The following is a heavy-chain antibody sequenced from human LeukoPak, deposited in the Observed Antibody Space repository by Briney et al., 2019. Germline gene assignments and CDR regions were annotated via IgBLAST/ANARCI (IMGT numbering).Heavy chain of an antibody. Sequence: SETLSLTCTVSGGSISSYYWSWIRQPPGKGLEWIGYIYPRGSTYYNPSLKSRVISSLDKSANQFSLNLSSVTAADTAVYYCARFSPRAMGNYLDFWGQGTLVTVSS. CDR2: IYPRGST. D-gene: IGHD7-27*01. CDR1: GGSISSYY. V-gene: IGHV4-4*09. J-gene: IGHJ4*02. CDR3: ARFSPRAMGNYLDF.